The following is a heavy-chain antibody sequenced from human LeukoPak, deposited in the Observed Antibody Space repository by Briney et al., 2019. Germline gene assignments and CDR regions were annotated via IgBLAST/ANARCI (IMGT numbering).Heavy chain of an antibody. CDR3: ARDPSAGDQLLFDY. Sequence: ASVKVSCKASGYTFTSYGISWVRQAPGQGLEWMGWISAYNGNTNYAQKFQGRVTMTRDTSISTAYMELSRLRSDDTAVYYCARDPSAGDQLLFDYWGQGTLVTVSS. J-gene: IGHJ4*02. D-gene: IGHD2-2*01. CDR1: GYTFTSYG. V-gene: IGHV1-18*01. CDR2: ISAYNGNT.